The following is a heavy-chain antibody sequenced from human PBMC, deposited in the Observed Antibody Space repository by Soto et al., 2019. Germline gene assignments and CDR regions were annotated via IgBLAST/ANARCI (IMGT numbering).Heavy chain of an antibody. D-gene: IGHD1-1*01. V-gene: IGHV1-69*01. J-gene: IGHJ6*02. CDR2: IIPIFGTA. CDR3: ARGGKYALYYYYYYGMDV. CDR1: GGTFSSYA. Sequence: QVQLVQSGAEVKKPGSSVKVSCKASGGTFSSYAISWVRQAPGQGLEWMGGIIPIFGTANYAQKFQGRVTITADESTSTAYMELSSLRSEDTAVYYCARGGKYALYYYYYYGMDVWGQGTTVTVSS.